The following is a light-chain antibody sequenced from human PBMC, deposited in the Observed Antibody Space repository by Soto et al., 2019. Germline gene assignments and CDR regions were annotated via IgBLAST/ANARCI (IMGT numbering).Light chain of an antibody. CDR3: QQSYSPTAT. CDR1: QYISNY. J-gene: IGKJ1*01. Sequence: DIQMTQSPSSLSASVGDRVTITCRASQYISNYLSWYQQKPGKAPKLLIYAASDLQRGVPSRFSGGGSGTDFALTISSLQPEDFATYFCQQSYSPTATFGLGTNVDIK. V-gene: IGKV1-39*01. CDR2: AAS.